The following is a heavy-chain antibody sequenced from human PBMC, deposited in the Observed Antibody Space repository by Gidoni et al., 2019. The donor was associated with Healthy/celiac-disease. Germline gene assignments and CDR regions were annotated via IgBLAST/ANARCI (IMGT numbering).Heavy chain of an antibody. CDR3: APGRPGKNYYYGMDV. V-gene: IGHV1-69*06. CDR2: SIPIFGTA. CDR1: GCPFLRYA. Sequence: VQLVPSWAGVEKPGSSVEGSCKASGCPFLRYAISRVRQAPGQGLEWMGGSIPIFGTANYAQKFQGRVTITADKSTSTAYMELSSLRSEDTAVYYCAPGRPGKNYYYGMDVWGQGTTVTVSS. J-gene: IGHJ6*02. D-gene: IGHD3-10*01.